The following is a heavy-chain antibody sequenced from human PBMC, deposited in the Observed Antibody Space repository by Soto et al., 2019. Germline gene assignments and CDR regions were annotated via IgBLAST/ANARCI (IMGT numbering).Heavy chain of an antibody. J-gene: IGHJ3*02. CDR2: IKQDGTEK. CDR3: ARGDTPMITGMDSFDI. V-gene: IGHV3-7*01. D-gene: IGHD5-18*01. CDR1: GFTFSRYW. Sequence: GGPLRLSCAASGFTFSRYWMNWVRQDPGKGLEWVANIKQDGTEKNYVDSVKGRFTISRDNARNSLYLQMDSLRAEDTAVYFCARGDTPMITGMDSFDIWGQGTMVTVSS.